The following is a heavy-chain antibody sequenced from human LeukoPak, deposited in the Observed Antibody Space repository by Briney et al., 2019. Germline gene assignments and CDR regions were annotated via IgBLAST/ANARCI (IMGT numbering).Heavy chain of an antibody. CDR1: GFNFRDDW. V-gene: IGHV3-74*01. CDR3: VSDAPGTTPFDH. Sequence: PGGSLRLSCGASGFNFRDDWMHWVRQAPGEGLVWLSGIKVNGDDIAYADSVRGRFTISRDNAKNTLYLQMRSLRAEDTAVYYCVSDAPGTTPFDHWGQGTLVTVSS. D-gene: IGHD1-7*01. CDR2: IKVNGDDI. J-gene: IGHJ4*02.